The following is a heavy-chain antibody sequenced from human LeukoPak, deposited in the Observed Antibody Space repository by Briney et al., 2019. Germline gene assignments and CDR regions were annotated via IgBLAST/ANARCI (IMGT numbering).Heavy chain of an antibody. J-gene: IGHJ3*02. Sequence: SETLSLTCAVYGGSFSGYYWSWIRQPPGKGLEWIGEINHSGSTNYNPSLKSRVTISVDTSKNQFSLKLSSVTAADTAVYYCARGGMATIMAFDIWGQGTMVTVSS. CDR3: ARGGMATIMAFDI. CDR1: GGSFSGYY. V-gene: IGHV4-34*01. D-gene: IGHD5-24*01. CDR2: INHSGST.